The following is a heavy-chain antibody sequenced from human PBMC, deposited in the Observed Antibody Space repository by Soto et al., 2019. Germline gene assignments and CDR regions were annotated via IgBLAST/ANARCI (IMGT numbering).Heavy chain of an antibody. CDR2: ISGSGGST. Sequence: GGSLRLSCAASGFTFSSYAMSWVRQTPGKGLEWVSAISGSGGSTYYADSVKGRFTISRDNSKNTLYLQMNSLRAEDTAVYYCAKPSNSRRYCSGGSCYSGDAFDIWGQGTMVTVSS. V-gene: IGHV3-23*01. CDR3: AKPSNSRRYCSGGSCYSGDAFDI. CDR1: GFTFSSYA. J-gene: IGHJ3*02. D-gene: IGHD2-15*01.